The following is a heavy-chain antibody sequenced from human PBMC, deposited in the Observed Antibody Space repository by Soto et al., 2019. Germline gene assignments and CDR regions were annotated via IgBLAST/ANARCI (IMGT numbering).Heavy chain of an antibody. V-gene: IGHV3-15*01. CDR2: IKSKTDGGTT. CDR3: TTGLGYCSSTSCYNLRAFDI. Sequence: PGGSLRLSFAASGFTFSHAWMSWVRQAPGKGLEWVGRIKSKTDGGTTDYAAPVKGRFTISRDDSKNTLYLQMNSLKTEDTAVYYCTTGLGYCSSTSCYNLRAFDIWGQGTMVTVSS. D-gene: IGHD2-2*02. CDR1: GFTFSHAW. J-gene: IGHJ3*02.